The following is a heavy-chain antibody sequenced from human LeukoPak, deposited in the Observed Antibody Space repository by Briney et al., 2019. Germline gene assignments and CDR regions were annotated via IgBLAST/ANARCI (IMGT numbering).Heavy chain of an antibody. J-gene: IGHJ3*01. CDR2: ILSTSGYM. CDR1: GFTFSSYN. D-gene: IGHD3-22*01. V-gene: IGHV3-21*06. Sequence: GGSLRLSCAASGFTFSSYNMDWVRQSPGKGLEWVSTILSTSGYMYYADSVKDRFTVSRDNARNSLYLQMNSLRAEDTAVYYYARHYSVGYYAFDAFDLWGQGTMVTVSS. CDR3: ARHYSVGYYAFDAFDL.